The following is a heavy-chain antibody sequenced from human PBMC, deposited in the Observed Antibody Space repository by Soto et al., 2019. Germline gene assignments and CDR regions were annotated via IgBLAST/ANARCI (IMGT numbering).Heavy chain of an antibody. V-gene: IGHV3-11*01. D-gene: IGHD3-22*01. CDR3: ARDKAFVASGFFDP. Sequence: XVSLRLSCVACGFTFSDYYMTWIRQAPGKGLEWVSHISDSGTSIYYADSVKGRFTISRDNANKSLYLHMNSLRVEDTAVYYCARDKAFVASGFFDPWGQVTLVTASS. CDR1: GFTFSDYY. CDR2: ISDSGTSI. J-gene: IGHJ5*02.